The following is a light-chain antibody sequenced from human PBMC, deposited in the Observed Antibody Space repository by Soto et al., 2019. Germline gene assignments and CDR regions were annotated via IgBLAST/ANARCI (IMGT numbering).Light chain of an antibody. J-gene: IGKJ2*01. CDR3: QQLNSYPYT. V-gene: IGKV1-9*01. Sequence: DIQLTQSPSFLSPSVGDRVTITCRASQGISSYLAWYQQKPGKAPKLLIYAASTLQSGVPSRFSGSGSGTELTLTVSSLQSEDFATYYCQQLNSYPYTFGLGTKLEIK. CDR1: QGISSY. CDR2: AAS.